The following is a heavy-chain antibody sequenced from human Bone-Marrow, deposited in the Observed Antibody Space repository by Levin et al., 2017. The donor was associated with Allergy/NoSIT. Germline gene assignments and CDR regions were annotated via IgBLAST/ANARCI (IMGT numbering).Heavy chain of an antibody. CDR2: MYYSGTT. V-gene: IGHV4-61*03. Sequence: GSLRLSCSVTGDSVSSGSYYWSWIRQSPGKGLEWIAYMYYSGTTNYSPSLRGRVTISVDTSKNHFSLKVTSVTPADTAVYYCARGGRGDTYRRSYGMDVWGHGTTVLVS. J-gene: IGHJ6*02. D-gene: IGHD5-18*01. CDR1: GDSVSSGSYY. CDR3: ARGGRGDTYRRSYGMDV.